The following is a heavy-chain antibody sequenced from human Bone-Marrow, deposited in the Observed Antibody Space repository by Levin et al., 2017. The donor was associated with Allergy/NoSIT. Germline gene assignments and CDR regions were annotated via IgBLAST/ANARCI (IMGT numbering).Heavy chain of an antibody. CDR2: INHSGST. Sequence: GSLRLSCAVYGGSFSGYYWSWIRQPPGKGLEWIGEINHSGSTNYNPSLKSRVTISVDTSKNQFSLKLSSVTAADTAVYYCAFFHGSGKANYYYYYMDVWGKGTTVTVSS. D-gene: IGHD3-10*01. J-gene: IGHJ6*03. V-gene: IGHV4-34*01. CDR1: GGSFSGYY. CDR3: AFFHGSGKANYYYYYMDV.